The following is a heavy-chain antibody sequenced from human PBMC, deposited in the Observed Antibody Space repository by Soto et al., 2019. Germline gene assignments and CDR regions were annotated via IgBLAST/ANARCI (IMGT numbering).Heavy chain of an antibody. D-gene: IGHD2-21*02. CDR3: ARSIVGVTALDY. CDR1: GYTFTSYA. CDR2: TNAVNGNT. J-gene: IGHJ4*02. Sequence: QVQLVQSGAEEKKPGASVKFSCKASGYTFTSYAMHGVRPAPGQRLEWMGWTNAVNGNTKYSQKSQGRVTITRDTSAGTAYMELRSLRAEDTAVYYCARSIVGVTALDYWGQGTLVTVSS. V-gene: IGHV1-3*05.